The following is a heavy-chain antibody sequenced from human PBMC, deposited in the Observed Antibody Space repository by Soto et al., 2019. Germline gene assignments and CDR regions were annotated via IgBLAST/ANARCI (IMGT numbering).Heavy chain of an antibody. J-gene: IGHJ3*02. Sequence: TSETLSLTCAVYGGSFSGYYWSWIRQPPGKGLEWIGEINHSGSTNYNPSLKSRVTISVDTSKNQFSLKLSSVTAADTAVYYCARGYVGYYGSGSYYNAFDAFDIWGQGTMVTVSS. CDR1: GGSFSGYY. D-gene: IGHD3-10*01. CDR3: ARGYVGYYGSGSYYNAFDAFDI. V-gene: IGHV4-34*01. CDR2: INHSGST.